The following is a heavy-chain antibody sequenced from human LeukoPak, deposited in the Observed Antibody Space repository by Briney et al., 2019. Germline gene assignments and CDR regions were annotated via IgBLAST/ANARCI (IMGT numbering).Heavy chain of an antibody. J-gene: IGHJ4*02. D-gene: IGHD2-15*01. CDR2: ISTTENT. Sequence: SETLSLTWTVSGGSISTYYWSWIRQPAGKGLEWIGRISTTENTNYNPSLKSRVTISVDKSKNQFSLKLSSVTAADTAVYYCAKQSGGNYVYFDYWGQGTQVTVSS. CDR3: AKQSGGNYVYFDY. CDR1: GGSISTYY. V-gene: IGHV4-4*07.